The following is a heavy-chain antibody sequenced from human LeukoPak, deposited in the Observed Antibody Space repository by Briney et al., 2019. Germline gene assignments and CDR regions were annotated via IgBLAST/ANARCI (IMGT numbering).Heavy chain of an antibody. D-gene: IGHD3-22*01. J-gene: IGHJ4*02. V-gene: IGHV3-66*04. CDR3: ASHYYDSDGYQHLDN. Sequence: GGSLRLSCAVSGFTVSSKYMSWVRQAPAKGLEWVSIIYSGGRTYCADSVKGRFTISRDNPKNTLYLQMSDLRAEDTAVYLCASHYYDSDGYQHLDNWGQGTLVTVSS. CDR1: GFTVSSKY. CDR2: IYSGGRT.